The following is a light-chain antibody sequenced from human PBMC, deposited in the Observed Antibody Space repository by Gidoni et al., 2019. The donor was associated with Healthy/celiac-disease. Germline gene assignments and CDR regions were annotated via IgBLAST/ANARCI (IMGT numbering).Light chain of an antibody. J-gene: IGKJ3*01. CDR3: QQYGSSPVT. Sequence: EIVLTQSPGTLSLSPGERATLSCRASQSVSSSYLAWYQQKPGQAPRLLIYGASSRATGIPDRFSGSVSGTDFTLTISRLEPEDFAVYYCQQYGSSPVTFGPGTKVEIK. V-gene: IGKV3-20*01. CDR1: QSVSSSY. CDR2: GAS.